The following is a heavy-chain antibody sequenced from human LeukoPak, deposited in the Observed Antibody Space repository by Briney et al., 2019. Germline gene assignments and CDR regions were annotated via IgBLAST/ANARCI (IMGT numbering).Heavy chain of an antibody. CDR1: GGSISGHY. J-gene: IGHJ4*02. CDR2: IYYSGST. V-gene: IGHV4-59*08. D-gene: IGHD3-10*01. CDR3: ARMEYYGSGSYYFLDY. Sequence: SETLSLTCTVSGGSISGHYWTWIRQPPGKGLEWIGYIYYSGSTNYNPSLKSRVTISVDTSNHQFSLRLRSVTAADTAVYYCARMEYYGSGSYYFLDYWGQGILVTVSS.